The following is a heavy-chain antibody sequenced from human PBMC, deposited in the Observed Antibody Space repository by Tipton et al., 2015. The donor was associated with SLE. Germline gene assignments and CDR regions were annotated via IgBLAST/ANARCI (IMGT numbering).Heavy chain of an antibody. V-gene: IGHV3-48*03. CDR1: GFTFSNYE. Sequence: VQLVQSGGGLVQPGGSLRLSCTASGFTFSNYEMNWVRQAPGKGLEWLSYISRSCITKHYADSLKGRLTISRDNAKNSLYLQMNSLRAEDTAVYYCASLTTIFGVVTQDWFDPWGQGALVTVSS. CDR2: ISRSCITK. D-gene: IGHD3-3*01. J-gene: IGHJ5*02. CDR3: ASLTTIFGVVTQDWFDP.